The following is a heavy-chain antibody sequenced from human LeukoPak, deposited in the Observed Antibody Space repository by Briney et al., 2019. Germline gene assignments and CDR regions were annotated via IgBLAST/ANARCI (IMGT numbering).Heavy chain of an antibody. CDR2: ISSSSSYI. Sequence: GGSLRLSCAASGFTFSSYSMNWVRQAPGKGLEWVSSISSSSSYIYYADSVKGRFTISRDNAKNSLYLQMNSLRAEGTAVYYCARVWTGTTHYYYGMDVWGQGTTVTVSS. CDR1: GFTFSSYS. D-gene: IGHD1-1*01. V-gene: IGHV3-21*01. CDR3: ARVWTGTTHYYYGMDV. J-gene: IGHJ6*02.